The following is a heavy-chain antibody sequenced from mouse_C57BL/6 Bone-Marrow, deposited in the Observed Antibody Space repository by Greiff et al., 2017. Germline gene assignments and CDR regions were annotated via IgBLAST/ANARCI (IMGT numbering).Heavy chain of an antibody. CDR1: GFTFSSYA. D-gene: IGHD4-1*01. CDR3: TRDGDWVFDY. V-gene: IGHV5-9-1*02. CDR2: ISSGGDYI. J-gene: IGHJ2*01. Sequence: EVKLVESGEGLVKPGGSLKLSCAASGFTFSSYAMSWVRQTPEKRLEWVAYISSGGDYIYYADTVKGRFTFSRDNARNTLYLQMSSLKSEDTAMYYCTRDGDWVFDYWGQGTTLTVSS.